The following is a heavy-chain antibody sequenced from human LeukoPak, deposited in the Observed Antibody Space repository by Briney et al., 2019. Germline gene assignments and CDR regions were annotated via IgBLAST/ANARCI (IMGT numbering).Heavy chain of an antibody. Sequence: GGSLRLSCAASGFTFSNAWMSWVRQAPRKGLEWVGRIKSKTDGGTTDYAAPVKGRFTISRDDSKNTLYLQMNSLKTEDTAVYYCTTEDTPYGPIDYWGQGTLVTVSS. CDR1: GFTFSNAW. CDR3: TTEDTPYGPIDY. D-gene: IGHD4-17*01. J-gene: IGHJ4*02. CDR2: IKSKTDGGTT. V-gene: IGHV3-15*01.